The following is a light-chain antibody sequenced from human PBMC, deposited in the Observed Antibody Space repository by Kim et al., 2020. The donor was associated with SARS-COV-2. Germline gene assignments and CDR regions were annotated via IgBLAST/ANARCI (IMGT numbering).Light chain of an antibody. J-gene: IGLJ1*01. CDR2: QDN. Sequence: SYELTQPPSVSVSPGQTASITCSGDKLGDKFVGWYQQKPGQSPILLIYQDNKRPSGIPERFSGSSSRNTATLTISGTQALDEADYYCHTWDSGTSSYVFGAWTKVTVL. CDR3: HTWDSGTSSYV. V-gene: IGLV3-1*01. CDR1: KLGDKF.